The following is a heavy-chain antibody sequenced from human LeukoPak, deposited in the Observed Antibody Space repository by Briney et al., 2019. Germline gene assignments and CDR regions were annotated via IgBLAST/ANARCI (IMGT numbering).Heavy chain of an antibody. V-gene: IGHV5-51*01. CDR3: ASSNRTNYDYVWGSYRNDAFDI. J-gene: IGHJ3*02. D-gene: IGHD3-16*02. CDR2: IYPGDSDT. CDR1: GYSFTSYW. Sequence: GESLKISCKGSGYSFTSYWIGWVRQMPGKGLEWMGIIYPGDSDTRYSPSFQGQVTISADKSISTAYLQWSSLKASDTAMYYCASSNRTNYDYVWGSYRNDAFDIWGQGTMVTVSS.